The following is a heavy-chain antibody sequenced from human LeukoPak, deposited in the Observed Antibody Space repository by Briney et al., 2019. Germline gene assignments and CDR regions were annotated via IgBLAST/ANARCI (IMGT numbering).Heavy chain of an antibody. D-gene: IGHD3-3*01. V-gene: IGHV4-61*02. Sequence: PSQTLSLTCTVSGGSISSTSYYWSWIRQPAGKGLEWIGRIYTSGSTNYNPSLKSRVTISVDTSKNQFSLKLSSVTAADTAVYYCARGVVNIYTGSRFFDYWGQGTLVTVSS. CDR3: ARGVVNIYTGSRFFDY. J-gene: IGHJ4*02. CDR1: GGSISSTSYY. CDR2: IYTSGST.